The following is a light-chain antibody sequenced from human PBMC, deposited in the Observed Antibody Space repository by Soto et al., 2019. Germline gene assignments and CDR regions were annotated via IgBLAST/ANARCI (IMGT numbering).Light chain of an antibody. J-gene: IGLJ3*02. CDR3: QSYDSSLSGSV. V-gene: IGLV1-40*01. CDR1: SSNIGAGYG. Sequence: QPVLTQPPSVSGAPGQRVTISCTGSSSNIGAGYGVHWYQQLPGTAPKLLIYGDNNRPSGVPDRFSGSKSGTSASLAITGLRAEDEADYYCQSYDSSLSGSVFGGGTKLTVL. CDR2: GDN.